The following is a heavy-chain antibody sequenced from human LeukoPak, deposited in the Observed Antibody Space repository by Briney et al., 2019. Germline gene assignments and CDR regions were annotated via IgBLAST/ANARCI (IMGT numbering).Heavy chain of an antibody. D-gene: IGHD5-12*01. CDR2: IKKDGSEK. CDR1: GFTFSSYW. J-gene: IGHJ4*02. V-gene: IGHV3-7*01. CDR3: ARVEASGYDYGAFDY. Sequence: SGGSLRLSCAASGFTFSSYWMSWVRQAPGKGLEWVANIKKDGSEKYYVDSVKGRFTISRDNAKNSLYLQMNSLRAEDTAVYYCARVEASGYDYGAFDYWGQGTLVTVSS.